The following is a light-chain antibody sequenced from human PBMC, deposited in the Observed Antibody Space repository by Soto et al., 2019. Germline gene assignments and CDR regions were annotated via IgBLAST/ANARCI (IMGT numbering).Light chain of an antibody. CDR2: DTS. CDR1: QTVHTK. J-gene: IGKJ1*01. Sequence: EVVMTQSPATLSVSPGERATLSCRASQTVHTKLAWYQQKPGQAPRLLVYDTSTWATGIPDRFSGSGSGTEFTLTISSLQSEDFAVYHCHQYNYWPGTFGQGTKV. CDR3: HQYNYWPGT. V-gene: IGKV3-15*01.